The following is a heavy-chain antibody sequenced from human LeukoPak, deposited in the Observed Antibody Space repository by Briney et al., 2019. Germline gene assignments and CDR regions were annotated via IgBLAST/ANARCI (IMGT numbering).Heavy chain of an antibody. CDR2: ISGSGGST. CDR3: ALTYYYDSSGYFGRSNAFDI. D-gene: IGHD3-22*01. Sequence: GGSLRLSCAASGFTFSSYAMSWVRQAPGKGLEWVSAISGSGGSTYYADSVKGRFTISRDNSKNTLYLQMNSLRAEDTAVYYCALTYYYDSSGYFGRSNAFDIWGQGTMVTVSS. J-gene: IGHJ3*02. V-gene: IGHV3-23*01. CDR1: GFTFSSYA.